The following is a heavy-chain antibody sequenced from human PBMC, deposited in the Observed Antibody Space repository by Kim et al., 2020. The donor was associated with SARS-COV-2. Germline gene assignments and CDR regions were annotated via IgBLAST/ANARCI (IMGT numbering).Heavy chain of an antibody. D-gene: IGHD5-18*01. J-gene: IGHJ4*02. CDR3: ATVTGGYGYGYYFHH. CDR1: GFIVSHNF. V-gene: IGHV3-53*01. Sequence: GGSLRLSCAVSGFIVSHNFMNWVRQAPGKGLEWVSVIYAGGNTDYAGSVKGRFTISRDNSNNTLYLQMNNLRAEDKAVYYCATVTGGYGYGYYFHHWGRGPLVTVST. CDR2: IYAGGNT.